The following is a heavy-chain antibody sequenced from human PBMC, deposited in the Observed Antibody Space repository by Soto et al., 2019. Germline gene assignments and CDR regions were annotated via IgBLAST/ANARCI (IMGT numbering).Heavy chain of an antibody. CDR1: GYSFTSYW. V-gene: IGHV5-51*01. CDR2: IYPGDSDT. J-gene: IGHJ5*02. D-gene: IGHD2-2*01. CDR3: ARLTIVVPAAEGNWFDP. Sequence: PGESLKISCKGSGYSFTSYWIGWVRQMPGKGLEWMGIIYPGDSDTRYSPSFQGQVTISADKSISTAYLQWSSLKASDTAMYYCARLTIVVPAAEGNWFDPWGQGTLVTVSS.